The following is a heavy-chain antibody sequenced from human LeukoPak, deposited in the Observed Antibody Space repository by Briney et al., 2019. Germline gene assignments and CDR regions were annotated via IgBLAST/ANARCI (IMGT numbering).Heavy chain of an antibody. Sequence: PGGSLRLSCAASGFTFSSYSMNWVRQAPGKGLEWVSSISSSSSYIYYADSVKGRFTISRDNAKNSLYLQMNSLRAEDTAVYYCAREGAAAGLWWFDPWGQGTLVTVSS. CDR3: AREGAAAGLWWFDP. D-gene: IGHD6-13*01. CDR1: GFTFSSYS. V-gene: IGHV3-21*01. CDR2: ISSSSSYI. J-gene: IGHJ5*02.